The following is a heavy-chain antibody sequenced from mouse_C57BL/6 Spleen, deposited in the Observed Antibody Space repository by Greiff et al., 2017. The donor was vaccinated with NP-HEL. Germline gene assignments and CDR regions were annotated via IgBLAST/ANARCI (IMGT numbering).Heavy chain of an antibody. V-gene: IGHV8-8*01. D-gene: IGHD3-3*01. CDR2: IWWDDDK. CDR1: GFSLSTFGMG. Sequence: QVTLKVSGPGILQPSQTLSLTCSFSGFSLSTFGMGVGWIRQPSGKGLEWLAHIWWDDDKYYNPALRSRLTNSKATSKNQVFLKIANVDTADTATYYCARIAGGDVHWYFDVWGTGTTVTVSS. CDR3: ARIAGGDVHWYFDV. J-gene: IGHJ1*03.